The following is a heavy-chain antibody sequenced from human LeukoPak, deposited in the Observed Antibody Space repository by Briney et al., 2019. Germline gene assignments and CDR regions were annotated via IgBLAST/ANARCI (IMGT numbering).Heavy chain of an antibody. D-gene: IGHD3-22*01. CDR2: NYTSGKP. CDR3: AREATYYYDSSGYSDPFGY. Sequence: SQTLSLICTVSGGSIRSGSYHWSWIPQPAGKGLEWIERNYTSGKPNYNPSLKSRVTISVDTSKNQFSLELSSVTAADTAVYYCAREATYYYDSSGYSDPFGYWGQGTLVTVSS. CDR1: GGSIRSGSYH. V-gene: IGHV4-61*02. J-gene: IGHJ4*02.